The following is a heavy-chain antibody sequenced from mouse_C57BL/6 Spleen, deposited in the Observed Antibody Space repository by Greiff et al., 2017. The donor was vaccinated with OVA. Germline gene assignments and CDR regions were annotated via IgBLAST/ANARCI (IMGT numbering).Heavy chain of an antibody. Sequence: EVKLVASGGGLVKPGGSLKLSCAASGFTFSDYGMHWVRQAPEKGLEWVAYISSGSSTIYYADTVKGRFTISRDNAKNTLFLHMTSLRSEDTAMYYCARGTTVSFDYWGQGTTLTVSS. J-gene: IGHJ2*01. CDR1: GFTFSDYG. D-gene: IGHD1-1*01. CDR3: ARGTTVSFDY. CDR2: ISSGSSTI. V-gene: IGHV5-17*01.